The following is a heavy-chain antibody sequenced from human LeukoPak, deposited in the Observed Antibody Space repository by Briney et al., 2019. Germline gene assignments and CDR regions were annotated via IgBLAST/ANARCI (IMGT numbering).Heavy chain of an antibody. CDR3: ARDMEYSGYEHFDY. Sequence: GASVKVSCKASGYTFTRYGISWVRQAPGQGLEWMGWLSAYNGNTNYAQKLQGRVAMTTDTSTSTAYMELRSLRSDDTAVYYCARDMEYSGYEHFDYWGQETLVTVSS. V-gene: IGHV1-18*04. J-gene: IGHJ4*02. D-gene: IGHD5-12*01. CDR2: LSAYNGNT. CDR1: GYTFTRYG.